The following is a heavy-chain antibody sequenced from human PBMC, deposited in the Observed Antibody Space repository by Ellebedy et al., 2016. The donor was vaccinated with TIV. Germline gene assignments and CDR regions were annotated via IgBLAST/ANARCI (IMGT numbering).Heavy chain of an antibody. CDR1: GFTFSSYA. D-gene: IGHD3-3*01. V-gene: IGHV3-23*01. CDR3: TKAGTAGSGFFPYFYYYAFDV. J-gene: IGHJ6*02. Sequence: GGSLRLXCAASGFTFSSYAMSWVRQAPGKGLEWVSAISGSGGSTYYADSVKGRFTISRANSKNTVYLSMNSLRAEDTAVYYCTKAGTAGSGFFPYFYYYAFDVWGQGTTVTVSS. CDR2: ISGSGGST.